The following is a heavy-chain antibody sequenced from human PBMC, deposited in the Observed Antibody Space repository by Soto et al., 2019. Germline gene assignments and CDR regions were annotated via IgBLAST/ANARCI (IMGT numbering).Heavy chain of an antibody. CDR3: AKGAVAGTRVWFDP. CDR2: ISDSGGST. Sequence: GALLLTCSASGFTFSSYAMSWVRQAPGKGLEWVSAISDSGGSTHYADSVKGRFTISRDNSKNTLYLQMNSLRAEDTAVYYCAKGAVAGTRVWFDPWGQGTLVTVYS. CDR1: GFTFSSYA. J-gene: IGHJ5*02. D-gene: IGHD6-19*01. V-gene: IGHV3-23*01.